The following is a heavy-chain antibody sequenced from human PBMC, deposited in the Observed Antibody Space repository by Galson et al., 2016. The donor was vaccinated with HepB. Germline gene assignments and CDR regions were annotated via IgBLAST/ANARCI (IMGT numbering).Heavy chain of an antibody. Sequence: SLRLSCAASGFTFSSFAMHWVRQAPGQGLEWVAFISYDGNNNYYADSVKGRFTISRDNSKKTLYLQMNGLRPEDTAVYYCARDIETGAAQVSYGMDVWGQGTTVTVPS. CDR2: ISYDGNNN. CDR3: ARDIETGAAQVSYGMDV. V-gene: IGHV3-30-3*01. CDR1: GFTFSSFA. D-gene: IGHD1-14*01. J-gene: IGHJ6*02.